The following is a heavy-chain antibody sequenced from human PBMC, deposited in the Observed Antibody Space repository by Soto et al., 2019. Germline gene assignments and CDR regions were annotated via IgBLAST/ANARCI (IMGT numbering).Heavy chain of an antibody. CDR2: INPSGGST. J-gene: IGHJ3*02. CDR3: ARDLGIVVVPAAMASGYAFDI. Sequence: QVQLVQSGAEVKKPGASVKVSCKASGYTFTSYCMHWVRQAPGQGLEWMGIINPSGGSTSYAQKFQGRVTMTRDTSTSTVYMELSSLRSADTAVYYCARDLGIVVVPAAMASGYAFDIWGQGTMVTVSS. D-gene: IGHD2-2*01. CDR1: GYTFTSYC. V-gene: IGHV1-46*01.